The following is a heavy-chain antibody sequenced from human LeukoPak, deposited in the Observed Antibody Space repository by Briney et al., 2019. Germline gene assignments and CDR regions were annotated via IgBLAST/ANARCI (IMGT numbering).Heavy chain of an antibody. Sequence: SETLSLTCAVSGGSISSSNWWSWVRQPPGKGLEWIGEIYHSGSTNYNPSLKSRVTISVDKSKNQFSLKLSSVTAADTAVYYCAREGIDYDFWSGYPIYDYWGQGTLVTVSS. V-gene: IGHV4-4*02. CDR1: GGSISSSNW. D-gene: IGHD3-3*01. J-gene: IGHJ4*02. CDR2: IYHSGST. CDR3: AREGIDYDFWSGYPIYDY.